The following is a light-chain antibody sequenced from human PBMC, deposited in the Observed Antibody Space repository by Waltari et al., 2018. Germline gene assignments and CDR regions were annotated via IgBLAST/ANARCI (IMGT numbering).Light chain of an antibody. J-gene: IGLJ2*01. CDR3: SSYTSSSTVV. V-gene: IGLV2-14*01. CDR1: SSARGGYNI. Sequence: QSALTQPASVSGSPGQSITISCTGTSSARGGYNIVHGYQPHPGKAPKLMIYDVSKRPSGVSNRFSGSKSGNTASLTISGLQAEDEADYYCSSYTSSSTVVFGGGTKLTVL. CDR2: DVS.